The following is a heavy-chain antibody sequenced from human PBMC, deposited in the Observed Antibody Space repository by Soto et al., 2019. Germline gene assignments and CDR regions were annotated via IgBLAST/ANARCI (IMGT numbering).Heavy chain of an antibody. Sequence: PSETLSLTCAASGTSFGTYYWSWIRQPPGKGLEWIGYIFYSGHLKYNPSLKSRLTISVDPPKNQISLRLTSVTAADTAVYYCAREQRINCVVECRPGSFGYWGQGTLVTVSS. CDR1: GTSFGTYY. J-gene: IGHJ4*02. CDR3: AREQRINCVVECRPGSFGY. D-gene: IGHD2-21*01. V-gene: IGHV4-59*01. CDR2: IFYSGHL.